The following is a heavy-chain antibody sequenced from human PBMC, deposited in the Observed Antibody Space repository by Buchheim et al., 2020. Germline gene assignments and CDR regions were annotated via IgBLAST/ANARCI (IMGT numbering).Heavy chain of an antibody. Sequence: QVQLVQSGAEVKKPGASVKVSCKASGYTFTSYDIIWVRQASGQGLEWMGWMNPNSGNTGYAQRFQGRATMTRDASISTAYMELSSLRSEDMAVYFCARKSRWESDYYYGMDVWGQGTT. CDR1: GYTFTSYD. V-gene: IGHV1-8*01. CDR2: MNPNSGNT. CDR3: ARKSRWESDYYYGMDV. D-gene: IGHD4-23*01. J-gene: IGHJ6*02.